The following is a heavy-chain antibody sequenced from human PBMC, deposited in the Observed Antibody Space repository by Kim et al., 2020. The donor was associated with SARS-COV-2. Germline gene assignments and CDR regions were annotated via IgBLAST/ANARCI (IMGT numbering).Heavy chain of an antibody. CDR2: ISSSGSTI. V-gene: IGHV3-11*01. CDR1: GFTFSDYD. J-gene: IGHJ3*02. Sequence: GGSLRLSCAASGFTFSDYDMSWIRQAPGKGLEWVSYISSSGSTIYYADSVKGRFTISRDNAKNSLYLQMNSLRAEDTAVYYCARVTAISDAFDIWGQGTMVTVSS. D-gene: IGHD2-21*02. CDR3: ARVTAISDAFDI.